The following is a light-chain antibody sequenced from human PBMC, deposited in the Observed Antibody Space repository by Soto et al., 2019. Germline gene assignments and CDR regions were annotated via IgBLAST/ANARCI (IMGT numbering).Light chain of an antibody. Sequence: EIVLTQSPGTLSLSPGERATLSCRASQSVRSSYLAWYQQRAGQAPRLLIYGASSRATGSSDRFSGSGSGTEFTLTISRLEPEDFAVYYCQQYGSSPLTFGQGTKVEIK. CDR2: GAS. V-gene: IGKV3-20*01. J-gene: IGKJ1*01. CDR1: QSVRSSY. CDR3: QQYGSSPLT.